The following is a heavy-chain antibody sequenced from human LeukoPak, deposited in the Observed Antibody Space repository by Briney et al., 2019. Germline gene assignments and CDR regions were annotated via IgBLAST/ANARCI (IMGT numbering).Heavy chain of an antibody. CDR3: ARLRVAGSVGASEI. CDR1: GYLFISYW. V-gene: IGHV5-51*01. Sequence: GGSLQISCKGSGYLFISYWIAWVRQVPGTGLEWMGIIYPGDSDTRYSPSLQGQVTISADKSISTAYLQWSSLKASDTAMYYCARLRVAGSVGASEIWGQGTMVTVSS. J-gene: IGHJ3*02. CDR2: IYPGDSDT. D-gene: IGHD2-15*01.